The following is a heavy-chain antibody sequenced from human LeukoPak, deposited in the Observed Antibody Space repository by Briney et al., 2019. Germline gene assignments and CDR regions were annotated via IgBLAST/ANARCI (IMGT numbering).Heavy chain of an antibody. J-gene: IGHJ4*02. Sequence: GGSLRLSCAASGFTFSSYGMSWVRQAPGKGLEWVSAISGSGGSTYYADSVKGRFTISRDNSKNTLYPQMNSLRAEDTAVYYCAKVPLGITMVRGVFYYWGQGTLVTVSS. D-gene: IGHD3-10*01. CDR2: ISGSGGST. CDR1: GFTFSSYG. V-gene: IGHV3-23*01. CDR3: AKVPLGITMVRGVFYY.